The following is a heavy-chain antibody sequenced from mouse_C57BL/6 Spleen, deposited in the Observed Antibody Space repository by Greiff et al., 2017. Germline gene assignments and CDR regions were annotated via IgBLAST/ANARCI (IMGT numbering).Heavy chain of an antibody. CDR2: ISSGGSYT. CDR1: GFTFSSYG. CDR3: ARQIDY. J-gene: IGHJ2*01. Sequence: EVKLMESGGDLVKPGGSLKLSCAASGFTFSSYGMSWVRQTPDKRLEWVATISSGGSYTYYPDSVKGRFTITRDNAKNTLYLQMSSLKSEDTAMYYCARQIDYWGQGTLLTVSS. V-gene: IGHV5-6*01.